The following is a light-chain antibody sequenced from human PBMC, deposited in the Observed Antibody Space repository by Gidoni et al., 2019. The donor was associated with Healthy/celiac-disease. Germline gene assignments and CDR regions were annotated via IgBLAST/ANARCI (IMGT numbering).Light chain of an antibody. CDR3: CSYAGSSTLV. CDR2: EVS. Sequence: SALTQPASAAGSPGPPITISCTGTSSDVGSYNLVSWYQQHPGKAPKLMIYEVSKRPSGVSNRFSGSKSGNTASLTISGLQAEDEADYYCCSYAGSSTLVFGGGTKLTVL. CDR1: SSDVGSYNL. J-gene: IGLJ2*01. V-gene: IGLV2-23*02.